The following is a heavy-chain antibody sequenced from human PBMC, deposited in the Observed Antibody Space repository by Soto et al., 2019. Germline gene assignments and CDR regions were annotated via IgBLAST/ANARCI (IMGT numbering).Heavy chain of an antibody. CDR2: IWSDGNNR. D-gene: IGHD1-1*01. V-gene: IGHV3-33*01. J-gene: IGHJ4*02. CDR3: VRGDNWNDEASDY. CDR1: GFMFSNHG. Sequence: GGSLRLSCAASGFMFSNHGMHWVRQAPGKGLEWVAVIWSDGNNRYYADSVKGRFTISRDNSKNTLYLQMNSRRAEDTAVYYCVRGDNWNDEASDYWGQGTLVTVSS.